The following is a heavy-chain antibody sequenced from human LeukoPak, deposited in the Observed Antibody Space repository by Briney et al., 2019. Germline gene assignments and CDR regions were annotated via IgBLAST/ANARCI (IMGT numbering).Heavy chain of an antibody. J-gene: IGHJ5*02. CDR3: ARHPSGIEWFDP. CDR1: GFTFSSYG. D-gene: IGHD1-14*01. CDR2: IWYDGSNK. Sequence: GGSLRLSCAASGFTFSSYGMHWVRQAPGKGLEWVAVIWYDGSNKYYADSVKGRFTISRDNSKNTLYLQMNSLRAEDTAVYYCARHPSGIEWFDPWGQGTLVTVSS. V-gene: IGHV3-33*01.